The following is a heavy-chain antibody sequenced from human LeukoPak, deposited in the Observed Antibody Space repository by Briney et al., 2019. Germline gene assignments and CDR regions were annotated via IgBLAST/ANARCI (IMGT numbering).Heavy chain of an antibody. V-gene: IGHV3-7*01. CDR2: IKQDGSEE. CDR1: GFTFSSWW. CDR3: ARAVVGATTGDY. D-gene: IGHD1-26*01. Sequence: GGSLRLSCAASGFTFSSWWMSWVRQAPGQGLERLPNIKQDGSEEYYVDSVKGRFTISRDNAKNSLYLQMNSLRAEDTAVYYCARAVVGATTGDYWGQGTLVTVSS. J-gene: IGHJ4*02.